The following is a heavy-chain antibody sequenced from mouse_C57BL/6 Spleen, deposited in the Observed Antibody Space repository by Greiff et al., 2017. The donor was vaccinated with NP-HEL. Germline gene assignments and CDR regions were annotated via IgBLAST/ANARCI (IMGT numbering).Heavy chain of an antibody. Sequence: DVQLQESGPGLVKPSQSLSLTCSVTGYSITRGYYWNWIRQFLGNKLEWMGYISYDGSNNYNPSLKNRISITRDTSKNQFFLKLNSVTTEDTATXYCSLRWGYYFDYWGQGTTLTVSS. J-gene: IGHJ2*01. CDR2: ISYDGSN. V-gene: IGHV3-6*01. CDR1: GYSITRGYY. D-gene: IGHD2-12*01. CDR3: SLRWGYYFDY.